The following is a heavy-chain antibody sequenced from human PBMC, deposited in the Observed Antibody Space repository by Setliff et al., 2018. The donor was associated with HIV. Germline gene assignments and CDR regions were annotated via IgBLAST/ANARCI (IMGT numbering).Heavy chain of an antibody. Sequence: SETLSLTCTVSGGSIRSGNYYWNWIRQPAGEGLEWVGHIQTTGTTNYNPSLKDRVTISVDTSKNQLSLKWRFVTAADTAVYYCARNPGGHIPLDHWGQGALVTVSS. V-gene: IGHV4-61*09. D-gene: IGHD3-16*01. J-gene: IGHJ4*02. CDR2: IQTTGTT. CDR3: ARNPGGHIPLDH. CDR1: GGSIRSGNYY.